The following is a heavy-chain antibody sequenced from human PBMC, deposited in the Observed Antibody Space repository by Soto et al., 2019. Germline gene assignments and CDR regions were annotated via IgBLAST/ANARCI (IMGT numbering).Heavy chain of an antibody. CDR2: ISSSSTI. D-gene: IGHD3-22*01. Sequence: EVQLVESGGGLVQPGGSLRLSCAASGFTFSSYSMNWVRQAPGKGLEWVSYISSSSTIYYSDSLKGRFTISRDNAKNTLYLQMNSLRDEDKAVYYCASSYYYDSSGCDYLGQGTLVTVSS. CDR1: GFTFSSYS. V-gene: IGHV3-48*02. J-gene: IGHJ4*02. CDR3: ASSYYYDSSGCDY.